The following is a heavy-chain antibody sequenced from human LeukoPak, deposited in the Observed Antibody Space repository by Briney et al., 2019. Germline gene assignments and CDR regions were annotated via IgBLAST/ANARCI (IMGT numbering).Heavy chain of an antibody. J-gene: IGHJ5*02. V-gene: IGHV4-39*01. CDR2: IYYSGST. D-gene: IGHD2-15*01. CDR3: ARGGLEVVVVAATLLWWFDP. Sequence: ASETLSLTCTVSGGSISSSSYYWGWIRQPPGKGLEWIGSIYYSGSTYYNPSLKSRVTISVDTSKNQFSLKLSSVTAADTAVYYCARGGLEVVVVAATLLWWFDPWGQGTLVTVSS. CDR1: GGSISSSSYY.